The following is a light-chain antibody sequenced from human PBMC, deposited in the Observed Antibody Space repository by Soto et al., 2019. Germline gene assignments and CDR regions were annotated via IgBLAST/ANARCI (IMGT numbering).Light chain of an antibody. J-gene: IGKJ2*02. CDR2: DAS. Sequence: EIVLTQSPLTLALSPGERATLSCRASQSVATYLAWYQQRPGQAPRLLIYDASHRATGIPARLSGSGSGTDFTLTISSLEPEDFAVYYCQHRTDWPPICTFVPGTKVEIK. V-gene: IGKV3-11*01. CDR1: QSVATY. CDR3: QHRTDWPPICT.